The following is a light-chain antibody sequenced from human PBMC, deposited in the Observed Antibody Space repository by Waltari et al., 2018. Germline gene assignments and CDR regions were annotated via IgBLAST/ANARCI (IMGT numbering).Light chain of an antibody. CDR1: ALPNKY. J-gene: IGLJ2*01. Sequence: SYELTQPPSVSVSPGQTARITCSGDALPNKYGYWYQQKSGQATVLVIYGDNKRRSWIPERLSGYSSGTMVTLTISGAQVEDEGDYCCYSTDRTGKQRVFGGGTKLTVL. CDR3: YSTDRTGKQRV. CDR2: GDN. V-gene: IGLV3-10*01.